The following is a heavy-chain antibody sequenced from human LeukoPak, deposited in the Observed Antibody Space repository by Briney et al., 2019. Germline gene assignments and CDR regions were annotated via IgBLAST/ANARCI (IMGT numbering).Heavy chain of an antibody. J-gene: IGHJ4*02. CDR2: IKRKNDGETT. V-gene: IGHV3-15*01. Sequence: PGGSLRLSCAASGFTFSNAWMSWVRQAPGKGLEWIGRIKRKNDGETTDYAAPVKGRFTISRDDSKNQLYLQMNSLNTEDTAVYHCATLAGSTEDYLHYWGQGTLVTVYS. CDR3: ATLAGSTEDYLHY. CDR1: GFTFSNAW. D-gene: IGHD6-19*01.